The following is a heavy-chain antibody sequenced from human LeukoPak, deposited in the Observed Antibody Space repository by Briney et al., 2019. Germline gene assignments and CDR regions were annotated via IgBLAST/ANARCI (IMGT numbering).Heavy chain of an antibody. Sequence: ASVKVSCKASGYTFTSYYMHWVRQAPGQGLEWMGIINPSGGSTSYAQKFQGRVTMTRDTSTSTVYMELSSLRSEDTAVYYCARDFSWFGVVITSFDYWGQGTLVTVSS. D-gene: IGHD3-3*01. CDR2: INPSGGST. J-gene: IGHJ4*02. V-gene: IGHV1-46*01. CDR3: ARDFSWFGVVITSFDY. CDR1: GYTFTSYY.